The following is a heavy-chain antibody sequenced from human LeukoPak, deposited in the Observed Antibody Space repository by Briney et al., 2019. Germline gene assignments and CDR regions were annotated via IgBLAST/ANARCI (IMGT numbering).Heavy chain of an antibody. Sequence: PGGSLRLSCAASGFTFSSYVMTWVRQAPGKGLEWVSGISGSGGGTYYADSVKGRFTISRDNSKNTLYLQMNSLRAEDTAVYYCAKDRSSSWYHPTDYWGQGTLVTVSS. CDR3: AKDRSSSWYHPTDY. J-gene: IGHJ4*02. D-gene: IGHD6-19*01. CDR1: GFTFSSYV. CDR2: ISGSGGGT. V-gene: IGHV3-23*01.